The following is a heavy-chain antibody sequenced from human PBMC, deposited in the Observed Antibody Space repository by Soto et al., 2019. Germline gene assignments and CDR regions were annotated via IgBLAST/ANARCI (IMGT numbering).Heavy chain of an antibody. J-gene: IGHJ3*02. Sequence: ASVKVSCKASGYTFTSYGISWLRQAPGQGLEWMGWISAYNGNTNYAQKLQGRVTMTTDTSTSTAYMELRSLRSDDTAVYYCATSRYYYDSSGYYPDAFDIWGQGTMVTVSS. CDR1: GYTFTSYG. CDR3: ATSRYYYDSSGYYPDAFDI. D-gene: IGHD3-22*01. V-gene: IGHV1-18*01. CDR2: ISAYNGNT.